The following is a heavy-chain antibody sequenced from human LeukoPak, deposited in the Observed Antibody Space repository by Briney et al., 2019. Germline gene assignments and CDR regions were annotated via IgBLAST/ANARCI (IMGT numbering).Heavy chain of an antibody. Sequence: ASVKVSCKASGGTFSSYAISWVRQAPGQGLEWMGGIIPIFGTANYAQKFQGRVTITTDESTSTAYMELSSLRSEDTAVYYCARVDTVMVTFDYWGQGTLVTVSS. CDR2: IIPIFGTA. V-gene: IGHV1-69*05. CDR1: GGTFSSYA. D-gene: IGHD5-18*01. J-gene: IGHJ4*02. CDR3: ARVDTVMVTFDY.